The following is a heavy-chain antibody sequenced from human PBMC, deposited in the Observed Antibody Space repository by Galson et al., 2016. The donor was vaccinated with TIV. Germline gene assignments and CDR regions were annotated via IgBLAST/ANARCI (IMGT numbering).Heavy chain of an antibody. J-gene: IGHJ4*02. Sequence: SLRLSCAASGFAFSTYAMNWVRQPPGKGLEWVSTIGPGNDVHYADSANGRFTISRDNSKSTLFLQMNSLRAEDTAVYYCAKYVITIPVAGFDYWGRGALVTVSS. D-gene: IGHD6-13*01. CDR1: GFAFSTYA. V-gene: IGHV3-23*01. CDR2: IGPGNDV. CDR3: AKYVITIPVAGFDY.